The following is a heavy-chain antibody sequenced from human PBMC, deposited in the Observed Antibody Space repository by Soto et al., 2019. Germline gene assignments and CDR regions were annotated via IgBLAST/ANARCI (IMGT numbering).Heavy chain of an antibody. J-gene: IGHJ4*02. Sequence: GGSLRLSCAASAFSLRNYAMTWVRQAPSKGLEWVSGLSGSGTMRYYADSVRGRFIISRDNANNTLFLQMDNLRVEASAVYSGAKEAEENENVPIPGDNWGQGTPVTVSS. V-gene: IGHV3-23*01. D-gene: IGHD1-1*01. CDR3: AKEAEENENVPIPGDN. CDR2: LSGSGTMR. CDR1: AFSLRNYA.